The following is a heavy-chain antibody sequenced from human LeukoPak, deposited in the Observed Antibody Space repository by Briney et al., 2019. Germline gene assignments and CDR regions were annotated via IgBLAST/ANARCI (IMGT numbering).Heavy chain of an antibody. CDR3: ARVAYHYDSSGPDAFDI. Sequence: SETLSLTCTVSGGSISNYYWSWIRQPPGKGLEWIGYIYYSGSTNDNPSLKSRVTISIDTSKNQFSLKLSSVTAADTAVYYCARVAYHYDSSGPDAFDIWGQGTMVTVSS. CDR2: IYYSGST. CDR1: GGSISNYY. D-gene: IGHD3-22*01. J-gene: IGHJ3*02. V-gene: IGHV4-59*01.